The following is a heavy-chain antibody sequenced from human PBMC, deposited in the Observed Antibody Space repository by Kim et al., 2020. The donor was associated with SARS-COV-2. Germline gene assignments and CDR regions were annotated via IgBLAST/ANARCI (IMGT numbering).Heavy chain of an antibody. D-gene: IGHD3-22*01. Sequence: GGSLRLSCAASGFTFSSYGMHWVRQAPGKGLEWVAVISYDGSNKYYADSVKGRFTISRDNSKNTLYLQMNSLRAEDTAVYYCAKDVGEFGYYYDSSSYDGFDYWGQGTLVTVSS. J-gene: IGHJ4*02. CDR2: ISYDGSNK. V-gene: IGHV3-30*18. CDR3: AKDVGEFGYYYDSSSYDGFDY. CDR1: GFTFSSYG.